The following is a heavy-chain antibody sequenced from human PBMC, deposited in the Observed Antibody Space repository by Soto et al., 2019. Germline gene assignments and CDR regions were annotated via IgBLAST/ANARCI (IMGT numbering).Heavy chain of an antibody. D-gene: IGHD2-2*03. J-gene: IGHJ4*02. Sequence: GASVKVSCKASGYTFTGYYMHWVRQAPGQGLEWMGWINPNSGGTNYAQKFQGWVTMTRDTSISTAYMELSRLRSDDTAVYYCAREAWRRVDIVVVPAPAALDDWGQGTLVTVSS. CDR1: GYTFTGYY. V-gene: IGHV1-2*04. CDR2: INPNSGGT. CDR3: AREAWRRVDIVVVPAPAALDD.